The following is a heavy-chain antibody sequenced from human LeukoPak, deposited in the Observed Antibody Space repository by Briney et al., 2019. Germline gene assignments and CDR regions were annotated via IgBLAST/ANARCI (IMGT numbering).Heavy chain of an antibody. J-gene: IGHJ6*02. CDR3: ARALSIAARRYYGMDV. D-gene: IGHD6-6*01. CDR2: INHSGST. CDR1: GGSFSGYY. V-gene: IGHV4-34*01. Sequence: SETLSLTCAVYGGSFSGYYWSWIRQPPGKGLEWIGEINHSGSTNYNPSLKSRVTISVDTSKNQFSLKLSSVTAADTAVYYCARALSIAARRYYGMDVWGQGTTVTVS.